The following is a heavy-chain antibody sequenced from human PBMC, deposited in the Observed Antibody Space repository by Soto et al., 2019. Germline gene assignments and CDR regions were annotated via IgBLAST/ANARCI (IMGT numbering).Heavy chain of an antibody. Sequence: QVQLVQSGAEVKKPGSSVKVSCKASGGTFSTYTLYWVRQAPGQGLEWMGGISPGIDIRDYAQKFQGRVTITADESTSTVYLQLITLIAEDTAFYYCAGGMCFGGSCYLDVWGQGTLVTVSS. J-gene: IGHJ4*02. CDR3: AGGMCFGGSCYLDV. CDR2: ISPGIDIR. D-gene: IGHD2-15*01. V-gene: IGHV1-69*12. CDR1: GGTFSTYT.